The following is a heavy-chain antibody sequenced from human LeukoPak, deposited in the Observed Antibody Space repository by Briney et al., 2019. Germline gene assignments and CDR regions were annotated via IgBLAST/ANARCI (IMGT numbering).Heavy chain of an antibody. Sequence: ASVKVSCKASGYTFTNYYIHWVRQAPGQGLEWMGVINPSGGSTGYAQNFQGRVTMTRDTSTSTVYMELSSLRSEDTAVYYCVRVSDQSFQHWGQGTLVTVSS. CDR1: GYTFTNYY. CDR2: INPSGGST. D-gene: IGHD2-2*01. V-gene: IGHV1-46*01. J-gene: IGHJ1*01. CDR3: VRVSDQSFQH.